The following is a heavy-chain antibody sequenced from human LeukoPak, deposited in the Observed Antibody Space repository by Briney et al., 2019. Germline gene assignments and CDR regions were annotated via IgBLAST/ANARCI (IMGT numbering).Heavy chain of an antibody. CDR2: IYYSGST. Sequence: SETLSLTCTVSGGSISSYYWSWIRQPPGKGLEWIGYIYYSGSTNHNPSLKSRVTMSVDTSKNQFSLKLSSVTAADTAVYYCARDSLGSPYDSSGYFFQGAFDIWGQGTMVTVSS. V-gene: IGHV4-59*12. CDR1: GGSISSYY. D-gene: IGHD3-22*01. CDR3: ARDSLGSPYDSSGYFFQGAFDI. J-gene: IGHJ3*02.